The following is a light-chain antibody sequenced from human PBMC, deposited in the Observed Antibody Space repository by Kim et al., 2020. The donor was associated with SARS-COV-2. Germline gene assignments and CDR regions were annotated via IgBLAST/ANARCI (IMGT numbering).Light chain of an antibody. CDR3: SSYTSSTTLPLI. Sequence: SVTLACTGTSNDVGGNNYVSWYQQHPGTAPSLIIFDFTNRPSGVSDRFSGSKSGNTASLTISELQADDEADYYCSSYTSSTTLPLIFGGGTQLTVL. CDR1: SNDVGGNNY. J-gene: IGLJ2*01. CDR2: DFT. V-gene: IGLV2-14*03.